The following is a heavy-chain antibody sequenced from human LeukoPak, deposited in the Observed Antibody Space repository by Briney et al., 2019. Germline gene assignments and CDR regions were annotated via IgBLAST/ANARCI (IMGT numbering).Heavy chain of an antibody. CDR3: TAELYDFWSGYNAFDI. D-gene: IGHD3-3*01. V-gene: IGHV3-15*01. CDR1: GFTFSNAW. Sequence: PGGSPRLSCAASGFTFSNAWMSWVRQAPGKGLEWVGRIKSKTDGGTTDYSAPVKGRFTISRDDSKTTLYLQMNNLKTEDTAVYYCTAELYDFWSGYNAFDIWGQGTMVTVSS. J-gene: IGHJ3*02. CDR2: IKSKTDGGTT.